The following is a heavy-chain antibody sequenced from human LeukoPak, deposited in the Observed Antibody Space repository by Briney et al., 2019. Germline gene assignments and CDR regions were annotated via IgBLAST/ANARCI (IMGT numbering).Heavy chain of an antibody. CDR3: ARYKGAITMIVVSPSAEIYYFDY. CDR2: INHSGST. Sequence: PSETLSLTCAVYGGSFSGYYWSWIRQPPGKGLEWIGEINHSGSTNYNPSLKSRVTISVDTSKNQFSLKLSSVTAADTAVYYCARYKGAITMIVVSPSAEIYYFDYWGQGTLVTVSS. CDR1: GGSFSGYY. V-gene: IGHV4-34*01. D-gene: IGHD3-22*01. J-gene: IGHJ4*02.